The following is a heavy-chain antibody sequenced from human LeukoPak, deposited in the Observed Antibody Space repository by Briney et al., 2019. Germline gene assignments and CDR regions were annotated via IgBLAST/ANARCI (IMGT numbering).Heavy chain of an antibody. V-gene: IGHV1-8*01. J-gene: IGHJ6*03. CDR2: MNINSGNT. CDR3: ARGVLYYDFWSGYPNYYYYMDV. D-gene: IGHD3-3*01. CDR1: VYTFTCCD. Sequence: GASVNLSCNASVYTFTCCDFNWVWHRHGPGLGRVGWMNINSGNTGYAQKFQGRVNTTRNTSMSTAYMELSSLRSEDTAVYYCARGVLYYDFWSGYPNYYYYMDVWGKGTTVTVSS.